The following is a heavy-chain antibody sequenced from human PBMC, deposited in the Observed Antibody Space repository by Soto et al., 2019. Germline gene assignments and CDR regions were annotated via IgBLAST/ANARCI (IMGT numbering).Heavy chain of an antibody. Sequence: PGGSLRRSCTASGFTYGDYAMSWVRQAPGKGLERVGFIRSKAYGGTTEYAASGKGRFTISRHDSKSIAYLQMNSLKTEDTAVYYCTREWELLSGAFDIWGQGTMVTV. CDR3: TREWELLSGAFDI. V-gene: IGHV3-49*04. CDR1: GFTYGDYA. CDR2: IRSKAYGGTT. D-gene: IGHD1-26*01. J-gene: IGHJ3*02.